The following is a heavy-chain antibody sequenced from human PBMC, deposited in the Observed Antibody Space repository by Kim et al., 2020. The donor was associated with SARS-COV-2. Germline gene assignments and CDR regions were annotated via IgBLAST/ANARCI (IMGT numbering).Heavy chain of an antibody. Sequence: SETLSLTCIVSGGSSSGYYWSWIRQPAGKGLEWIGRIFYSGNSNYNPSLKSRVTMSLDTSKNQVSLKLSSVTVADTAVYYCARESDYFDNSGKGLFDHWGQGTLVNVSS. CDR3: ARESDYFDNSGKGLFDH. V-gene: IGHV4-4*07. D-gene: IGHD3-22*01. J-gene: IGHJ5*02. CDR2: IFYSGNS. CDR1: GGSSSGYY.